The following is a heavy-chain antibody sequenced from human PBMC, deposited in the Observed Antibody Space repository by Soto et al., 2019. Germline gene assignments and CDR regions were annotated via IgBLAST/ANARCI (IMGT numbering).Heavy chain of an antibody. CDR2: IGGSGGAT. CDR1: GFTFSNYA. V-gene: IGHV3-23*01. CDR3: AKDYIGVIPDAFDI. J-gene: IGHJ3*02. Sequence: EVQLLESGGGLVQPGGSLRLSCAASGFTFSNYAMTWVRQAPGKGLEWVSAIGGSGGATYYADSVKGRFTVSRDNSKNTPYLQVNSLRAEDTAVYYCAKDYIGVIPDAFDIWGQGTMVTVSS. D-gene: IGHD3-16*02.